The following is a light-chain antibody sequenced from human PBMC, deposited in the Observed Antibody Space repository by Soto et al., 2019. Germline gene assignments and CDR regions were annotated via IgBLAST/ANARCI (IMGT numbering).Light chain of an antibody. CDR1: QSVSSSY. Sequence: EIVLTQSPGTLSWSPGERATLSCRASQSVSSSYLAWYQQKPGQAPRLLIYGASSRATGIPDRFSGSGSGTDFTLTIRRLEPEDFAVYYCQPYGRSPPLTFGGGTKVEIK. CDR2: GAS. J-gene: IGKJ4*01. V-gene: IGKV3-20*01. CDR3: QPYGRSPPLT.